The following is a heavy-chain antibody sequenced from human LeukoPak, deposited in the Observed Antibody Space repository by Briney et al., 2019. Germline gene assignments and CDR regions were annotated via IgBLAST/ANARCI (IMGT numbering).Heavy chain of an antibody. CDR1: GFSFSNYG. J-gene: IGHJ4*02. Sequence: GGSLRLSCAASGFSFSNYGMHWVRQASGKGLEWVAFIRFDGSNKYYADSVKGRFTISRDNSKNTLYLQMNSLRAEDTAVFYCAKDRGSGIAAAGPDYWGRGTLVTVSS. CDR3: AKDRGSGIAAAGPDY. CDR2: IRFDGSNK. V-gene: IGHV3-30*02. D-gene: IGHD6-13*01.